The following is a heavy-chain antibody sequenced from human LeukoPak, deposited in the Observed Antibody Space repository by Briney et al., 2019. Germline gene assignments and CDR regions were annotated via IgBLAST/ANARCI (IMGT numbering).Heavy chain of an antibody. Sequence: PGGSLRLSCAASGFTFSSYVMNWVRQAPGKGLEWVSVISGGGGSTYYADSVKGRFTISRDNSKNTLFLQMNSLRAEDTAVYYCAKGGYCSSTSCYVGWFDPRGQGTLVTVSS. D-gene: IGHD2-2*01. CDR3: AKGGYCSSTSCYVGWFDP. J-gene: IGHJ5*02. V-gene: IGHV3-23*01. CDR1: GFTFSSYV. CDR2: ISGGGGST.